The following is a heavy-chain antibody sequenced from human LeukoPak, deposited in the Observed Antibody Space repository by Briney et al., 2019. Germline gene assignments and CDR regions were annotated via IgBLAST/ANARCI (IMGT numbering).Heavy chain of an antibody. D-gene: IGHD5-12*01. CDR3: ARGSGYDSGDYYYYYMDV. CDR1: GYTFTGYY. CDR2: INPNSGGT. V-gene: IGHV1-2*02. Sequence: ASVKVSCKASGYTFTGYYMHWVRQAPGQGLEWMGWINPNSGGTNYAQKLQGRVTMTTDTSTSTAYTELRSLRSDDTAVYYCARGSGYDSGDYYYYYMDVWGKGTTVTVSS. J-gene: IGHJ6*03.